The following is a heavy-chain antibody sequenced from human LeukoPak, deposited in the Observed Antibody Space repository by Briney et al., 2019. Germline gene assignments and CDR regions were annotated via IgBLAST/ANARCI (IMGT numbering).Heavy chain of an antibody. CDR3: ARDPRDIRRYYYDSSGSPQAAFDI. Sequence: GGSLRLSCAASGFTFSSYAIHWVRQAPGKGLEWVSVVSYDGSNKYYADSVKGRFTISRDNSKNTLYLQMNSLRAEDTAVYYCARDPRDIRRYYYDSSGSPQAAFDIWGQGTMVTVSS. CDR1: GFTFSSYA. V-gene: IGHV3-30-3*01. CDR2: VSYDGSNK. J-gene: IGHJ3*02. D-gene: IGHD3-22*01.